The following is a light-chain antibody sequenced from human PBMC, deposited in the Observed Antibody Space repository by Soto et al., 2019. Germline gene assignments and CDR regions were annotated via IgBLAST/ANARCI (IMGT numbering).Light chain of an antibody. CDR3: QHHGTSPPSWA. CDR1: QSVSASY. CDR2: TAS. J-gene: IGKJ1*01. Sequence: ETVVTQSPGTLSLSPGEIATLSCRSSQSVSASYLAWYQQKPGQAPSLLIHTASNRVTGIPDRCSRSGSVTDFSLTISNLEPEACAVYYCQHHGTSPPSWAVGPETKVEIK. V-gene: IGKV3-20*01.